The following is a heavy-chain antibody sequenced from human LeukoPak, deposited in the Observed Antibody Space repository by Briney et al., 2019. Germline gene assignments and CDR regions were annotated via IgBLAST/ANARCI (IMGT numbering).Heavy chain of an antibody. CDR3: ASTTVTPLPTYYFDY. V-gene: IGHV1-46*01. J-gene: IGHJ4*02. Sequence: ASVKVSCKASGYTFTSNYIHWVRQAPGQGLEWMGMIYPRDGSTSYAQKFQGRVTITADESTSTAYMELSSLRSEDTAVYYCASTTVTPLPTYYFDYWGQGTLVTVSS. D-gene: IGHD4-17*01. CDR2: IYPRDGST. CDR1: GYTFTSNY.